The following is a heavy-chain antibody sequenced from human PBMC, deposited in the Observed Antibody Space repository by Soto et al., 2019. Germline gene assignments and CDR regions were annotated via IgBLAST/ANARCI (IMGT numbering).Heavy chain of an antibody. D-gene: IGHD4-17*01. Sequence: EVQLVESGGGLVQPGGSLRLPCAASGFTFSSNSMNWFRQAPGKGLAGVSYISNSGSNIYYADSVKGRFTISRDNAKNSLYLQMNSARDEDTAVYYCARDPYSSTTVTIFDYWGQGTLVTVSS. V-gene: IGHV3-48*02. CDR2: ISNSGSNI. CDR1: GFTFSSNS. J-gene: IGHJ4*02. CDR3: ARDPYSSTTVTIFDY.